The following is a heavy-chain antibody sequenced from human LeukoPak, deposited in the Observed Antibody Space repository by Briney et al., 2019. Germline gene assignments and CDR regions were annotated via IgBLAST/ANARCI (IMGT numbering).Heavy chain of an antibody. V-gene: IGHV4-61*02. Sequence: SQTLSLTCTVSGGSISSGSYYWSWIPQPAGKGLEWIGRIYTSGSTNYSPSLKSRVTISVDTSKNQFSLKLSSVTAADTAVYYCASLVGALDAFDVWGQGTMVTVSS. CDR3: ASLVGALDAFDV. J-gene: IGHJ3*01. CDR1: GGSISSGSYY. D-gene: IGHD1-26*01. CDR2: IYTSGST.